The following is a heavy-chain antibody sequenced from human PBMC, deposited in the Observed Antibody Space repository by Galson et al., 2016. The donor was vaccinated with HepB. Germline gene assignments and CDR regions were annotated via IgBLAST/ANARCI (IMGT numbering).Heavy chain of an antibody. CDR1: GFTFSXXW. CDR2: XXTDXXXT. CDR3: ARWTYNYDSTGT. Sequence: SLRLSCAASGFTFSXXWMHXXRQAXXXGLXXVSXXXTDXXXTTXADSETGRFTISRDNAKNTLDLQKNSLRAEDTVVYYCARWTYNYDSTGTWGQGTLVTVSS. D-gene: IGHD3-22*01. J-gene: IGHJ4*02. V-gene: IGHV3-74*03.